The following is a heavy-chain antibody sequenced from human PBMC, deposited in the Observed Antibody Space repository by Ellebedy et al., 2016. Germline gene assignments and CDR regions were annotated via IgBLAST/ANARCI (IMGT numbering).Heavy chain of an antibody. D-gene: IGHD1-26*01. J-gene: IGHJ4*02. CDR2: LSEVSSWI. V-gene: IGHV3-11*03. CDR1: GFAFGDHF. Sequence: GGSLRLSXEASGFAFGDHFMTWIRQSPGKGLEWLSDLSEVSSWIRYADSVKGRFTISRDNAKNSLYLQMTNLRVDDTAVYYCAAARLLRGATGFFDVWGPGTLVTVSS. CDR3: AAARLLRGATGFFDV.